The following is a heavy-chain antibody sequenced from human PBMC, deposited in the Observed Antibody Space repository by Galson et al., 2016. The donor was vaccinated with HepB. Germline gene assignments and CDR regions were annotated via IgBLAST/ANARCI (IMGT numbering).Heavy chain of an antibody. CDR1: GFILHNYW. CDR3: ARALTTASRGATY. D-gene: IGHD6-19*01. CDR2: IKQDGTEI. J-gene: IGHJ4*02. Sequence: SLRLSCAPSGFILHNYWMTWVRQAPGKGLEWVANIKQDGTEIYYLDSVKGRFTISRDNAKDSLYLQMDGLRVEDTAVYYCARALTTASRGATYWGQGTLVTVSS. V-gene: IGHV3-7*01.